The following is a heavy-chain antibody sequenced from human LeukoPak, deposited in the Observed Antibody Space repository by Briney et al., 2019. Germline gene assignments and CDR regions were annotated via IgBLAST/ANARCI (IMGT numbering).Heavy chain of an antibody. J-gene: IGHJ4*02. CDR1: GFSFRSFW. CDR3: ARVLWFGGIYYFDY. V-gene: IGHV3-7*04. Sequence: GGSLRLSCAASGFSFRSFWMSWVRQAPGKALEWVASIKEDGSDKYYVESVKGRFTISRENARNSLYLQMNSLRAEDTAVYYCARVLWFGGIYYFDYWGQGTLVTVSS. CDR2: IKEDGSDK. D-gene: IGHD3-10*01.